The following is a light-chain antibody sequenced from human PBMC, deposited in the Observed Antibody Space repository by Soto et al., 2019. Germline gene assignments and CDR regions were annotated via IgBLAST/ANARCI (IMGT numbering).Light chain of an antibody. CDR3: QQYGSSPPYT. V-gene: IGKV3-20*01. Sequence: EIVLTQSPATLSLSPGERATLSCRASQSVSRSYLAWYQQKPGQAPRLLIYGASSRATDIPDRFSGSGSGTDFTLTISRLEPEDFAVYYCQQYGSSPPYTFGQGTKLEIK. CDR1: QSVSRSY. CDR2: GAS. J-gene: IGKJ2*01.